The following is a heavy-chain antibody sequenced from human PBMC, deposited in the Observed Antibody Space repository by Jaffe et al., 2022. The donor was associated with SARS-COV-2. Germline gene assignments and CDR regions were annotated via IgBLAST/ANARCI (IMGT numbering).Heavy chain of an antibody. CDR2: LWSDGSNK. CDR1: GFTFSTFV. CDR3: VRESSSAFNDY. Sequence: QVQLVESGGGVVQPGRSLRLSCAASGFTFSTFVMHWVRQAPGKGLEWVAVLWSDGSNKLYGDSVKGRFTISRDNSKNTLYLQMNNLRAEDTAVYYCVRESSSAFNDYWGPGTLVTVSS. D-gene: IGHD1-26*01. J-gene: IGHJ4*02. V-gene: IGHV3-33*01.